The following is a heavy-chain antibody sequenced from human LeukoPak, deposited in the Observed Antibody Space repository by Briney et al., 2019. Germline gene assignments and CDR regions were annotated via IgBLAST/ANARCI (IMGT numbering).Heavy chain of an antibody. CDR1: GFTVSSNY. Sequence: GGSLRLSCAASGFTVSSNYMSWVRQAPGKGLEWVSVFTTGANYTYYADSVKGRFTMTRDNSKNTIFLQLSNVRADDTAVYFCAKAQGAWYYFDSWGQGTLVTVSS. CDR3: AKAQGAWYYFDS. J-gene: IGHJ4*02. V-gene: IGHV3-53*01. CDR2: FTTGANYT. D-gene: IGHD6-13*01.